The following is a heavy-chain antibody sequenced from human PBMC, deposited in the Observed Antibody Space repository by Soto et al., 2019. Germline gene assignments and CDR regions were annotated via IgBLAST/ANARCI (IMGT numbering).Heavy chain of an antibody. D-gene: IGHD5-12*01. CDR3: AKSERDGYNSPFDY. Sequence: GGSLRLSCAASGFTFSSYAMSWVRQAPGKGLEWVSAISGSGGSTYYADSVKGRFTISRDNSKNTLYLQMNSLRAEDTAVYYRAKSERDGYNSPFDYWGQGTLVTVSS. V-gene: IGHV3-23*01. CDR1: GFTFSSYA. J-gene: IGHJ4*02. CDR2: ISGSGGST.